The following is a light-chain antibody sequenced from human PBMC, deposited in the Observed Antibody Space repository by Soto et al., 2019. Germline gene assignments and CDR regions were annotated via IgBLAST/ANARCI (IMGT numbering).Light chain of an antibody. Sequence: EIVMTQSPATLSVSPGERATLSCRASQSVINSNLAWYQQKLGLAPRLLIDDVSTRATGVPARFSGSGSGTEFTLTISSLQSEDFAVYYCQQHSSWPLTFGGGTKVEIK. CDR3: QQHSSWPLT. V-gene: IGKV3-15*01. CDR1: QSVINSN. J-gene: IGKJ4*01. CDR2: DVS.